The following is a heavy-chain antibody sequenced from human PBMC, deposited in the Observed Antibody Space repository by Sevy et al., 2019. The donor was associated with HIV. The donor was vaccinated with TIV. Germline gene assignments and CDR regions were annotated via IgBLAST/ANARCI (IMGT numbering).Heavy chain of an antibody. V-gene: IGHV3-48*03. CDR1: GFTFSSYE. J-gene: IGHJ3*02. Sequence: GGSLRLSCAASGFTFSSYEMNWVRQAPGKGLEWVSYISSSGSTIDYEDSVKGRFTISRDNAKNSLYLQMNSLRAEDTAVYYCATKWELRAFDIWGQGTMVTVS. CDR3: ATKWELRAFDI. D-gene: IGHD1-26*01. CDR2: ISSSGSTI.